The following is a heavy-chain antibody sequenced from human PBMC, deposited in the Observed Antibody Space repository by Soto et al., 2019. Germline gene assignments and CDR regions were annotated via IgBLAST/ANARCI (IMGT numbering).Heavy chain of an antibody. CDR3: ARASLDYGDLTLDY. CDR2: IGAAGDP. D-gene: IGHD4-17*01. V-gene: IGHV3-13*05. J-gene: IGHJ4*02. Sequence: GGSLRLSCAASGFTFSSYDMHWVRQATGKGLEWVSAIGAAGDPYYPGSVKGRFTISRENAKNSLYLQMNSLRAGDTAVYYCARASLDYGDLTLDYWGQGTLVTVSS. CDR1: GFTFSSYD.